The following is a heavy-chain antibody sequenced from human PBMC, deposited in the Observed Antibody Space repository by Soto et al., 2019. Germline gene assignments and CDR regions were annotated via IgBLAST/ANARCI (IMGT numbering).Heavy chain of an antibody. CDR2: VSGSSSYI. Sequence: XGSLRLSCEGSGFKFRNFNMIWVRQAPGKGLEWVSSVSGSSSYIYYADSVKGRFTVSRDNANNLVFLQMNGLRPEDTAMYYCARDLRGHYGPWGQGTMVTVSS. V-gene: IGHV3-21*06. CDR3: ARDLRGHYGP. J-gene: IGHJ3*01. D-gene: IGHD4-17*01. CDR1: GFKFRNFN.